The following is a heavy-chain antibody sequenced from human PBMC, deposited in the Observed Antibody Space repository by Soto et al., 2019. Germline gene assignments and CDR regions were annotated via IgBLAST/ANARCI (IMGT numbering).Heavy chain of an antibody. Sequence: PSETLSLTCAVYGGSFSGYYWSWIRQPPGRGLEWIGEINHSGTTNNNPSLKSRVTISVDTSKNQFSLKLSSVTAADTAVYYCARDYYGDYVFDYWGQGTLVTVSS. D-gene: IGHD4-17*01. CDR2: INHSGTT. CDR3: ARDYYGDYVFDY. V-gene: IGHV4-34*01. J-gene: IGHJ4*02. CDR1: GGSFSGYY.